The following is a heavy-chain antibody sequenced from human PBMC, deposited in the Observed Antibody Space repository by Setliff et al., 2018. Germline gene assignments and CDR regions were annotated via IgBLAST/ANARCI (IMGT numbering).Heavy chain of an antibody. D-gene: IGHD3-22*01. CDR2: INPNTGGS. V-gene: IGHV1-2*02. CDR3: AKVNYYDKSAYLPFDY. Sequence: ASVKVSCKASGYTFTEYSIHWVRQAPGQGLEWMGWINPNTGGSNHAQKFQGRVTMTTDTSISTAYMEMSRLTSDDTAVYYCAKVNYYDKSAYLPFDYWGQGTQVTV. J-gene: IGHJ4*02. CDR1: GYTFTEYS.